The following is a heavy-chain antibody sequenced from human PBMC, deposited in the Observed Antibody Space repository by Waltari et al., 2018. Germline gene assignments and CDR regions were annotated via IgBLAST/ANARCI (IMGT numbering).Heavy chain of an antibody. CDR3: AKGGEAAMVSWFDP. V-gene: IGHV3-30*02. CDR1: GFTFSNHG. D-gene: IGHD2-2*01. CDR2: IRYYGSDR. Sequence: QVQLVESGGGVVQPGGSLRLSCVASGFTFSNHGFHWVRQAPGKGLEWVSFIRYYGSDRYFAASVKGRFTVSRDNSNNALYLQMNSLRVEDTAMYFCAKGGEAAMVSWFDPWGQGTLVTVSS. J-gene: IGHJ5*02.